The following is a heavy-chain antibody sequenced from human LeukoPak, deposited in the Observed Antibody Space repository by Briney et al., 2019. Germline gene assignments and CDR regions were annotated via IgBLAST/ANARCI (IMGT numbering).Heavy chain of an antibody. CDR3: AKDGECSSTSCYTQDLLDY. CDR1: GFTVSSNY. Sequence: GGSLRLSCAASGFTVSSNYMSWVRQAPGKGLEWVSVIYSGGGTYYADSVKGRSTISRDNSKNTLYLQMNSLRAEDTAVYYCAKDGECSSTSCYTQDLLDYWGQGTLVTVSS. CDR2: IYSGGGT. V-gene: IGHV3-53*05. J-gene: IGHJ4*02. D-gene: IGHD2-2*02.